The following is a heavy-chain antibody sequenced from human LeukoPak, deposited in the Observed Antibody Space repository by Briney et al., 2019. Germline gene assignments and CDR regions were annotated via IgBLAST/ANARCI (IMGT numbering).Heavy chain of an antibody. J-gene: IGHJ4*02. V-gene: IGHV4-34*01. CDR1: GGSFSGYY. Sequence: SETLSLTCAVYGGSFSGYYWSWIRQPPGKGLEWIGEINHSGSTNYNPSLKSRVTISVDTSKNQFSLKLSSVTAADTAVYYCARGAGDGWVDWGQGTLVTVSS. CDR2: INHSGST. D-gene: IGHD5-24*01. CDR3: ARGAGDGWVD.